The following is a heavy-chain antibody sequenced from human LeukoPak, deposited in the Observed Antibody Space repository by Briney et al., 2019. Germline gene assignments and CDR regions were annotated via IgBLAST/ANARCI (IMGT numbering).Heavy chain of an antibody. V-gene: IGHV3-9*01. CDR1: GFTFDGYA. CDR3: AKDSGPTVTYYMDV. J-gene: IGHJ6*03. Sequence: GGSLRLSCAASGFTFDGYAMHWGRQAPGEGLEWVSGISWNSGSIGYADSVKGRFTIFRDNAKNSLYLQMNSLRAADTALYYCAKDSGPTVTYYMDVWGKGTTVSVSS. CDR2: ISWNSGSI. D-gene: IGHD4-17*01.